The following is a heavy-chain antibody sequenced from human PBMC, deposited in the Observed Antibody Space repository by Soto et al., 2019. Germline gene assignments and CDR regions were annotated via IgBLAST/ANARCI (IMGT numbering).Heavy chain of an antibody. D-gene: IGHD1-26*01. Sequence: QVQLVQSGAEVKKPGASVKVSCKASGYTFTTYALHWVRQAPGQRPEWMGWINPASGHTKYSKKFQDRVTITRDTSASTGYMELSSLRSEDTAVYYCGRSVVGATGEILYNAMDVWGQGTTVTVSS. CDR2: INPASGHT. V-gene: IGHV1-3*01. CDR1: GYTFTTYA. J-gene: IGHJ6*02. CDR3: GRSVVGATGEILYNAMDV.